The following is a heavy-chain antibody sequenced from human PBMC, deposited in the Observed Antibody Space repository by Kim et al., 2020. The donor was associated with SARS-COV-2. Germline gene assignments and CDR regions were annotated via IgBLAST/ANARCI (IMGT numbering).Heavy chain of an antibody. V-gene: IGHV3-30-3*01. CDR3: ARDHTTSRDDSSGGFDY. J-gene: IGHJ4*02. CDR2: ISYDGSNK. Sequence: GGSLRLSCAASGFTFSSYAMHWVRQAPGKGLEWVAVISYDGSNKYYADSVKGRFTISRDNSKNTLYLQMNSLRAEDTAVYYCARDHTTSRDDSSGGFDYWGQGTLVTVSS. D-gene: IGHD3-22*01. CDR1: GFTFSSYA.